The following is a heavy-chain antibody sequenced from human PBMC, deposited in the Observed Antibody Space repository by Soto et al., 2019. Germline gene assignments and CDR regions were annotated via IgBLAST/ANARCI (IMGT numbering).Heavy chain of an antibody. CDR3: ARWSSGSGGSCYDY. V-gene: IGHV3-53*04. CDR2: IYSGGST. J-gene: IGHJ4*02. CDR1: GFTVSSNY. D-gene: IGHD2-15*01. Sequence: EVQLVESGGGLVQPGGSLRLSCAASGFTVSSNYMSWVRQAPGKGLEWVSDIYSGGSTYYADSVKGRFTISRHNSKNTLYLQMNSLRAEDTAVYYCARWSSGSGGSCYDYWGQGTLVTVSS.